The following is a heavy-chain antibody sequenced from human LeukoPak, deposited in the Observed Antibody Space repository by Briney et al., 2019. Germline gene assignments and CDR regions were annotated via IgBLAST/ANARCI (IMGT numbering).Heavy chain of an antibody. J-gene: IGHJ6*03. CDR1: GGSFSGYH. D-gene: IGHD3-22*01. CDR2: INPSGST. V-gene: IGHV4-34*01. CDR3: ARGRHDITMIVVVMTSVSYYLDV. Sequence: SETLSLTCAVYGGSFSGYHRTWIRQSPGKGLEWIGDINPSGSTYYNPTLKSRLTISVDTSKNQFSLKLRSVTAADTAVYYCARGRHDITMIVVVMTSVSYYLDVWGKGTTVTVS.